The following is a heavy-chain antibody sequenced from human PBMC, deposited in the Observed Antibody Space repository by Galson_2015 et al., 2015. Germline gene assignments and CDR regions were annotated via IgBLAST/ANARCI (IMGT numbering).Heavy chain of an antibody. J-gene: IGHJ4*02. Sequence: SVKVSCKASGYTFTSYSIHWARQAPGQRLEWMGWITPADGNTKYSQRFQGRVTFTRDTSAGTAYMEVSRLTSGDTAVYYCGRQAMRATPLDYWGQGTLVTVPS. V-gene: IGHV1-3*01. CDR1: GYTFTSYS. CDR3: GRQAMRATPLDY. CDR2: ITPADGNT.